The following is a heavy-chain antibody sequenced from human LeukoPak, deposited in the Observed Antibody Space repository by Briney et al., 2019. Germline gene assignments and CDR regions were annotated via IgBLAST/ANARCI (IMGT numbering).Heavy chain of an antibody. CDR1: GFTFSSYI. CDR3: ARDRSIAAASADAFDI. D-gene: IGHD6-13*01. J-gene: IGHJ3*02. CDR2: ISSSSSYI. Sequence: GGSLRLSCAASGFTFSSYIMNWVRQAPGKGLEWVSSISSSSSYIHYADSVKGRFTISRDNAKNSLYLQMNSLRAEDTAVYYCARDRSIAAASADAFDIWGQGTMVTVSS. V-gene: IGHV3-21*01.